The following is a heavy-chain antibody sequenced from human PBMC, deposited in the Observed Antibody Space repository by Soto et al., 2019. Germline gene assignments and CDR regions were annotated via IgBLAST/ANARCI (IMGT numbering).Heavy chain of an antibody. CDR1: GFTFANAW. V-gene: IGHV3-15*01. J-gene: IGHJ4*02. CDR2: VRSKADGGTT. Sequence: VGSLRLSCAASGFTFANAWMSWIRQAPGKGLEWVGRVRSKADGGTTDYAAPVKGRFTISRDDSENTLYLQMNSLKIDDTAVYYCRRDWDYPVLWGQGTLVTVSS. D-gene: IGHD1-7*01. CDR3: RRDWDYPVL.